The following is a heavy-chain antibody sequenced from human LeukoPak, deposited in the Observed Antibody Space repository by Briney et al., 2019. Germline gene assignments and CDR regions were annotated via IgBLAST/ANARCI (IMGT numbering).Heavy chain of an antibody. Sequence: GGSLRLSCAASGFTFSSYGMHWVRQAPGKGLEWVAVISYDGSNKYYADSVKGRFTISRDNSKNTLYLQMNSLRAEDTAVYYCARHPQYCSGGSCYSDDAFDIWGQGTMVTVSS. D-gene: IGHD2-15*01. CDR3: ARHPQYCSGGSCYSDDAFDI. CDR1: GFTFSSYG. CDR2: ISYDGSNK. J-gene: IGHJ3*02. V-gene: IGHV3-30*03.